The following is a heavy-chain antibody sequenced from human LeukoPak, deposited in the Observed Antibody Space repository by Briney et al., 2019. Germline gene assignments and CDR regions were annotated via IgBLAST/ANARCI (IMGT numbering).Heavy chain of an antibody. J-gene: IGHJ4*03. Sequence: GGYLRLSCAASGFTFSTYSMHWDRQAPGKGLEWVSSIRSGGTYINYADSVKGRFTISRDDAKNSLYLQMNSLRAEDTAVYYCARDGIFDFWGQRTMVTVSS. V-gene: IGHV3-21*01. CDR2: IRSGGTYI. CDR1: GFTFSTYS. CDR3: ARDGIFDF.